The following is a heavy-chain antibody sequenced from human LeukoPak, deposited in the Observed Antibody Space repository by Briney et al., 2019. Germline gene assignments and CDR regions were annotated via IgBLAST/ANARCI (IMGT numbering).Heavy chain of an antibody. V-gene: IGHV3-21*01. J-gene: IGHJ4*02. CDR1: GFTFSSYI. CDR3: ARWIQLWLAFDY. D-gene: IGHD5-18*01. Sequence: PGGSLRLSCAASGFTFSSYIMNWVRQAPGKGLEWVSSISSSSYIYYADSVKGRFTISRDNAKNSLYLQMNSLRAEDTAVYYCARWIQLWLAFDYWGQGTLVTVSS. CDR2: ISSSSYI.